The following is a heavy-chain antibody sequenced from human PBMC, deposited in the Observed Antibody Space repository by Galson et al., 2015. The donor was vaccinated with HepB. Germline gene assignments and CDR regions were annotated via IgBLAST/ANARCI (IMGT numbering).Heavy chain of an antibody. D-gene: IGHD4-23*01. CDR2: ISYDGSTK. J-gene: IGHJ4*02. CDR1: GFTFSSYA. V-gene: IGHV3-30-3*01. Sequence: SLRLSCAASGFTFSSYAMHWVRQAPGKGLEWVAIISYDGSTKYYADSVKGRFTISRDNSMNTLYLQMNSLRPEDTAVYYCAKDLRRDYGGHFDYWGQGTLVTVSS. CDR3: AKDLRRDYGGHFDY.